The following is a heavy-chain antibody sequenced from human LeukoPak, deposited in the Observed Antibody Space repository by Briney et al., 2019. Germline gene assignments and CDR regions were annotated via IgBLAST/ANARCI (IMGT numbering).Heavy chain of an antibody. V-gene: IGHV4-61*02. Sequence: NASETLSLTCTVSGGSISSGSYYWSWIRQPAGKGLEWIGRIYSSGSTNYNPSLKSRVTISVDTSKNQFSLKLSSVTAADTAVYYCAGGGYPDWFDPWGQGTLVTVSS. CDR1: GGSISSGSYY. J-gene: IGHJ5*02. CDR2: IYSSGST. CDR3: AGGGYPDWFDP. D-gene: IGHD6-13*01.